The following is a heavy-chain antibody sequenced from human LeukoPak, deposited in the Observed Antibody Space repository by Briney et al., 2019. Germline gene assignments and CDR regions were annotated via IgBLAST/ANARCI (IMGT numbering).Heavy chain of an antibody. Sequence: PSETLSLTCAVYGGSFSGYYWSWIRQPPGKGLEWIGEINHSGSTNYNPSLKSRVTISVDTSKNQFSLKLSSVTAADTAVYYCARYPYYGSGSYITYYYYGMDVWGQGTTVTVSS. V-gene: IGHV4-34*01. CDR3: ARYPYYGSGSYITYYYYGMDV. CDR2: INHSGST. J-gene: IGHJ6*02. CDR1: GGSFSGYY. D-gene: IGHD3-10*01.